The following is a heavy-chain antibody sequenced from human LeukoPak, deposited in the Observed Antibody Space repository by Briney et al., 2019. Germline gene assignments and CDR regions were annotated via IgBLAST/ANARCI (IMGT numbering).Heavy chain of an antibody. D-gene: IGHD4-11*01. J-gene: IGHJ4*02. Sequence: GGSQRLSCAASGFTFSSYAMSWVRQAPGKGLEWVSYISSSSSTIYYADSVKGRFTISRDNAKNSLYLQMNSLRAEDTAVYYCATSGYSNIDYWGQGTLVTVSS. V-gene: IGHV3-48*04. CDR2: ISSSSSTI. CDR3: ATSGYSNIDY. CDR1: GFTFSSYA.